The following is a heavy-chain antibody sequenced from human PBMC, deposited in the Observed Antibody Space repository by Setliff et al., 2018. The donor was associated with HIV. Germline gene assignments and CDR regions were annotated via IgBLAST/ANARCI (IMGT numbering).Heavy chain of an antibody. CDR3: ARGPYDAADYSNYYYYYMDV. J-gene: IGHJ6*03. CDR1: GFTFGDHP. Sequence: GGSLRLSCITSGFTFGDHPMGWFRQAPGKGLEWVSFIRTKGYGATTEYAASVKGRFTISRDNAKNTLYLQMNSLRAEDTAVYYCARGPYDAADYSNYYYYYMDVWGKGTTVTVSS. V-gene: IGHV3-49*03. D-gene: IGHD4-4*01. CDR2: IRTKGYGATT.